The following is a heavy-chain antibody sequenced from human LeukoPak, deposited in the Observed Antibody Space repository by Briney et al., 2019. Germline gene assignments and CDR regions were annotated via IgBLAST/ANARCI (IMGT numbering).Heavy chain of an antibody. Sequence: ASVKVSCKASGYTFTSYGISWVRQAPGQGLEWMGWISAYNGNTNYAQKLQGRVTMTTDTSTSTAYMELRSLRSDDTAVYYCAREPDYSNYTTPFDYWGQGTLVTVSS. CDR3: AREPDYSNYTTPFDY. CDR2: ISAYNGNT. V-gene: IGHV1-18*01. CDR1: GYTFTSYG. J-gene: IGHJ4*02. D-gene: IGHD4-11*01.